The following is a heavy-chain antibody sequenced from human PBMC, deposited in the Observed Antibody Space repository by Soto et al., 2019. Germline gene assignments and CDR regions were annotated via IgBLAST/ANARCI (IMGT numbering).Heavy chain of an antibody. CDR1: GGSISSSNW. CDR2: IYHSGST. Sequence: SETLSLTCAVSGGSISSSNWWSWVRQPPGKGLEWIGEIYHSGSTNYNPSLKSRVTISVDKSKNQFSLKLSSVTAADTAVYYCARVTYGSGSYLNWFDPWGQGTLVTVS. V-gene: IGHV4-4*02. CDR3: ARVTYGSGSYLNWFDP. D-gene: IGHD3-10*01. J-gene: IGHJ5*02.